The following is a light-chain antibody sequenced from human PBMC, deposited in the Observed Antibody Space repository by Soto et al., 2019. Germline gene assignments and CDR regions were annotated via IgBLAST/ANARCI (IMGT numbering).Light chain of an antibody. V-gene: IGKV3D-15*01. CDR1: QSVSSN. J-gene: IGKJ5*01. CDR2: GAS. CDR3: QQYGFSPIS. Sequence: ERVMTQSPATLSVSPWEKVTLSCRASQSVSSNLAWYQQKPGQAPRLLIYGASTRATGVPDRFSGSGSGPEYTLTITRLEPEDFAVYSCQQYGFSPISFGQGTRLEIK.